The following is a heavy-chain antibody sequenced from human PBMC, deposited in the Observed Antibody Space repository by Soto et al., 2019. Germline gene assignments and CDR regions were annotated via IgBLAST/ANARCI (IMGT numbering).Heavy chain of an antibody. V-gene: IGHV4-30-4*01. CDR2: IYYSGST. CDR1: GGSISSGDYY. J-gene: IGHJ3*02. CDR3: ARVGYYYDSSGHHDAFDI. Sequence: SETLSLTCTVSGGSISSGDYYWSWIRQPPGKGLEWIGYIYYSGSTYYNPSLKSRVTISVDTSKNQFSLKLSSVTAADTAVYYCARVGYYYDSSGHHDAFDIWGQGTMVTVSS. D-gene: IGHD3-22*01.